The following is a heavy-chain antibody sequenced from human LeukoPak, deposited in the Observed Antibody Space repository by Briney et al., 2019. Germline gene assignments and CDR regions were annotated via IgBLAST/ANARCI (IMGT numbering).Heavy chain of an antibody. CDR2: ISSSSSYI. CDR3: ARDFDIVVVPAAIGLAYYYGMDV. J-gene: IGHJ6*02. Sequence: GGSLRLSCAASGFTFSSYSMNWVRQAPGKGLEWVSSISSSSSYIYYADPVKGRFTISRDNAKNSLYLQMNSLRAEDTAVYYCARDFDIVVVPAAIGLAYYYGMDVWGQGTTVTVSS. CDR1: GFTFSSYS. D-gene: IGHD2-2*02. V-gene: IGHV3-21*01.